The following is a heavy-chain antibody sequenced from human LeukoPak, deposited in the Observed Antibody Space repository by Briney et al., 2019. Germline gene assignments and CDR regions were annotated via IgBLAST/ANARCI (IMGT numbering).Heavy chain of an antibody. V-gene: IGHV1-46*01. Sequence: ASVKVSCKASGYTFSNYHIHWVRQAPGQGIEWMGIINPRYGSTTYAQNFQGRVTMTRDMSTSTVHMELSSLRSEDTAVYYCAREEARDGSTGYYFDYWGQGTLLTVSS. CDR3: AREEARDGSTGYYFDY. J-gene: IGHJ4*02. D-gene: IGHD5-24*01. CDR2: INPRYGST. CDR1: GYTFSNYH.